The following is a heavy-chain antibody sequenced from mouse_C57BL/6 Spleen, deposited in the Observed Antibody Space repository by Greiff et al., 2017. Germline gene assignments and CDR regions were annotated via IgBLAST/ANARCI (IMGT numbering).Heavy chain of an antibody. CDR1: GFTFSNYW. V-gene: IGHV6-3*01. CDR3: TGGLWGDY. CDR2: IRLKSDNYAT. J-gene: IGHJ4*01. Sequence: EVKLMESGGGLVQPGGSMKLSCVASGFTFSNYWMNWVRQSPEKGLEWVAQIRLKSDNYATHYAESVKGRFTISRDDSKSSVYLQMNNLRAEDTGIYYCTGGLWGDYWGQGTSVTVSS. D-gene: IGHD6-5*01.